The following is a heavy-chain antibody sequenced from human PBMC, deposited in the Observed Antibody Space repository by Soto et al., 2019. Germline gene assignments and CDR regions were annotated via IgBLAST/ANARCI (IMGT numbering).Heavy chain of an antibody. CDR2: IDPSDSYT. CDR3: ASHDGGAGSWYRHYYYGMDV. CDR1: GYSFTSYW. Sequence: GESLKISCKGSGYSFTSYWISWVRQMPGKGLEWMGRIDPSDSYTNYSPSFQGHVTISADKSISTAYLQWSSLKASDTAMYYCASHDGGAGSWYRHYYYGMDVWGQGTTVTVSS. D-gene: IGHD6-13*01. J-gene: IGHJ6*02. V-gene: IGHV5-10-1*01.